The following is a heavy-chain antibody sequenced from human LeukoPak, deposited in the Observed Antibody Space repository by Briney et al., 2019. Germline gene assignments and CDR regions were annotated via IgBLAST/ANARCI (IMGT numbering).Heavy chain of an antibody. CDR2: ISAYNGNT. CDR3: ARDCLASFYYYYYMDV. Sequence: ATVTVSCTASGYTFTSCGISWVRQAPGQGLEWMGWISAYNGNTNYAQKLQGRVTMTTDTSTSTAYMELRSLRSDDTAVYYCARDCLASFYYYYYMDVWGKGTTVTVSS. CDR1: GYTFTSCG. J-gene: IGHJ6*03. V-gene: IGHV1-18*01. D-gene: IGHD3-10*01.